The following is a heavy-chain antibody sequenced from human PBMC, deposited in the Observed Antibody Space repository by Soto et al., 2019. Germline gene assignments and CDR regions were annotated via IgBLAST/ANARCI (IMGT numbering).Heavy chain of an antibody. D-gene: IGHD3-22*01. CDR2: IYYSGST. CDR3: ARQFYDSSGYYYGRIYYYYGMEV. V-gene: IGHV4-39*01. J-gene: IGHJ6*02. CDR1: GVTVSSNY. Sequence: PGGSLRLSCAASGVTVSSNYWGWIRQPPGKGLEWIGSIYYSGSTYYNPSLKSRVTISVDTSKNQFSLKLSSVTAADTAVYYCARQFYDSSGYYYGRIYYYYGMEVWGQGTTVTVSS.